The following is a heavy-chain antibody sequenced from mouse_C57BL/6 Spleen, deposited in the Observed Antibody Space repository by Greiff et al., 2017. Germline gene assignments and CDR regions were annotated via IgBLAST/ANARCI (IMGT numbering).Heavy chain of an antibody. D-gene: IGHD1-1*01. Sequence: VQLQQSGPELVKPGASVKISCKASGYAFRSSWMNWVKQRPGKGLEWIGRIYPGDGDTNYNGKFKGKATLTADKSSSTAYMQLSSLTSEDSAVYFCARSTTVVATGSYWGQGTTLTVSS. V-gene: IGHV1-82*01. CDR1: GYAFRSSW. CDR3: ARSTTVVATGSY. J-gene: IGHJ2*01. CDR2: IYPGDGDT.